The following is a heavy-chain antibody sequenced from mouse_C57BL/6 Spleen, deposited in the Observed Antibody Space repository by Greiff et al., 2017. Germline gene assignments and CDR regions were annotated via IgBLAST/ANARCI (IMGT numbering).Heavy chain of an antibody. J-gene: IGHJ4*01. CDR2: IHPNSGST. CDR1: GYTFTSYW. D-gene: IGHD2-3*01. V-gene: IGHV1-64*01. CDR3: ARGGDGYYAMDD. Sequence: QVQLQQPGAELVKPGASVKLSCKASGYTFTSYWMHWVKQRPGQGLEWIGMIHPNSGSTNYNEKFKSKATLTVDKSSSTAYMQLSSLTSEDSAVYYCARGGDGYYAMDDWGQGTSVTVSS.